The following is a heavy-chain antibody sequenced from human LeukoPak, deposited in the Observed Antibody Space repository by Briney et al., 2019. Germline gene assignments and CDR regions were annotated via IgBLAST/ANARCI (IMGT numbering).Heavy chain of an antibody. CDR1: GGSISSSSYY. CDR3: CRSSGWYRHIDY. Sequence: PSETLSLTCTVSGGSISSSSYYWGWIRQPPGKGLEWIGSIYYSGSTYYNPSLKSRVTISVDTSKNQFSLKLSSVTAADTAAYYCCRSSGWYRHIDYWGQGTLVTVSS. CDR2: IYYSGST. J-gene: IGHJ4*02. V-gene: IGHV4-39*01. D-gene: IGHD6-19*01.